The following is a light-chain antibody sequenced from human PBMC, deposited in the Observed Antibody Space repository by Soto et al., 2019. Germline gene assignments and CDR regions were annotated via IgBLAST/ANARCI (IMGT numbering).Light chain of an antibody. CDR1: QSVSSN. J-gene: IGKJ5*01. CDR3: QQRSDSST. CDR2: GAS. Sequence: EIVMTQSPATLSVSPGERATLSFRASQSVSSNLAWYQQKPGQAPRLLIYGASTRATGIPARFSGSASGTDFTLTISSLEPEDFAVYYCQQRSDSSTFGQGTRLEI. V-gene: IGKV3-15*01.